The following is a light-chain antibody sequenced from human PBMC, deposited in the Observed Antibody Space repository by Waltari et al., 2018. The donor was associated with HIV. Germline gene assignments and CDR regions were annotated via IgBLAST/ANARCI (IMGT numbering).Light chain of an antibody. CDR2: WAS. V-gene: IGKV4-1*01. J-gene: IGKJ1*01. CDR3: QQYYSTPWT. Sequence: DIVMTQSPDSLAVSLGERATINCKSTQSLLYRSTNKDYVAWYQQKPGQPPKLLMYWASIRESGVPDRFSGSGSGTDFTLTISNLQAEDVAVYYCQQYYSTPWTFGQGTKVEIK. CDR1: QSLLYRSTNKDY.